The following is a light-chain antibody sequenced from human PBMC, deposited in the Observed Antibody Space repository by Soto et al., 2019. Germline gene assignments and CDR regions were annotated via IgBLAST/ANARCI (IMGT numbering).Light chain of an antibody. V-gene: IGLV8-61*01. Sequence: QTVVTQEPSFSVSPGGTVTLTCGLSSGSVSTSYYPSWYQQTPGQAPRTLIYSTNTRSSGVPDRFSGSILGNKAALTITGAQADDESDYYCVLYMGSGISVFGGGTTATVL. J-gene: IGLJ3*02. CDR1: SGSVSTSYY. CDR2: STN. CDR3: VLYMGSGISV.